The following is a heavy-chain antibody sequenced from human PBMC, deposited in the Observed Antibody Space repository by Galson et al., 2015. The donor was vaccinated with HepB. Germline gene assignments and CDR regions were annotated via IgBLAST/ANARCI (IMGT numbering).Heavy chain of an antibody. V-gene: IGHV3-30*03. CDR2: ISYDGSNK. CDR1: GFTFSSYG. J-gene: IGHJ4*02. D-gene: IGHD4-17*01. CDR3: ARDVHYGPDY. Sequence: SLRLSCAASGFTFSSYGMHWVRQAPGKGLEWVAVISYDGSNKYYADSVKGRFTISRDNAKNSLYLQMNSLRAEDTAVYYCARDVHYGPDYWGQGTLVTVSS.